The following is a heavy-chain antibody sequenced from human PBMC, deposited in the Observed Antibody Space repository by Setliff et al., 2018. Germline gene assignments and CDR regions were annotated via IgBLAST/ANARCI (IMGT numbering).Heavy chain of an antibody. Sequence: SVKVSCKASGGTFSTYGISWVRQAPGQGLEWMGGTIPIFGTTNYAQKFQGRVTIITDESTNTAYMELSSLRSEDTAVYYCAREGVDARSSTDYRYYMDVWGKGTTVTGS. CDR3: AREGVDARSSTDYRYYMDV. CDR2: TIPIFGTT. J-gene: IGHJ6*03. V-gene: IGHV1-69*05. D-gene: IGHD2-8*01. CDR1: GGTFSTYG.